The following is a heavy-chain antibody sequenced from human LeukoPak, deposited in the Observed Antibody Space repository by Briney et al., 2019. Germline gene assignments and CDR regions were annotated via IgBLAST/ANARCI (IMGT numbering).Heavy chain of an antibody. CDR3: ARVVGVTNHFDY. CDR2: IWYDGSNK. D-gene: IGHD2-21*02. Sequence: PGGSLRLSCAASGFTFSSYGMHWVRQAPGKGLEWVAVIWYDGSNKYYADSVKGRFTISRDNSKNTLYLQMNRLRAEDTAVYYCARVVGVTNHFDYWGQGTLVTVSS. CDR1: GFTFSSYG. V-gene: IGHV3-33*01. J-gene: IGHJ4*02.